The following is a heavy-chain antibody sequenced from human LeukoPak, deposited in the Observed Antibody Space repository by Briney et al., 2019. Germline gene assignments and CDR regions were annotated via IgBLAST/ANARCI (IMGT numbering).Heavy chain of an antibody. Sequence: GGSLRLSCAASGFTFSSYGMHWVRQAPGKGLEWVAFIRYDGSNKYYADSVKGRFTISRDNSKNTLHLQMNSLRAEDTAVYYCAKDKLNAFDIWGQGTMVTVSS. J-gene: IGHJ3*02. CDR1: GFTFSSYG. V-gene: IGHV3-30*02. CDR2: IRYDGSNK. CDR3: AKDKLNAFDI.